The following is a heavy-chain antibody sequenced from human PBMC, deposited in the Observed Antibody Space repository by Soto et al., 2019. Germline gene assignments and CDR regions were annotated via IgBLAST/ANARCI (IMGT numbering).Heavy chain of an antibody. Sequence: GSLRLSCAASGFTFSSYSMNWVRQAPGKGLEWVSSISSSSSYIYYADSVKGRFTISRDNAKNSLYLQMNSLRAEDTAVYYCARVGTYYDFWSGYYGMDVWGQGTTVTVSS. J-gene: IGHJ6*02. CDR2: ISSSSSYI. CDR3: ARVGTYYDFWSGYYGMDV. D-gene: IGHD3-3*01. CDR1: GFTFSSYS. V-gene: IGHV3-21*06.